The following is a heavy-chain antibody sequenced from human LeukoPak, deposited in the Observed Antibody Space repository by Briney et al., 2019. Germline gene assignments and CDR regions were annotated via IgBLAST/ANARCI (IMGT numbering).Heavy chain of an antibody. CDR2: ISAYNGNT. D-gene: IGHD3-9*01. Sequence: AASVKVSCKASGYTFTSYGISWVRQAPGQELEWMGWISAYNGNTNYAQKLQGRVTMTTDTSTSTAYMELRSLRSDDTAVYYCARSGAYYDILGSYGMDVWGQGTTVTVSS. CDR3: ARSGAYYDILGSYGMDV. CDR1: GYTFTSYG. V-gene: IGHV1-18*01. J-gene: IGHJ6*02.